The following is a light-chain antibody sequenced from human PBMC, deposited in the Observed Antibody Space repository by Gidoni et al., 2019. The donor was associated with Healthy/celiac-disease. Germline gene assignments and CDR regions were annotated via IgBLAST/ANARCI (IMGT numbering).Light chain of an antibody. Sequence: IQMTQSPSSLSASVGDRVTITCQASQDISNYLNWYQQKPGKATKLLIYDASNLETGVPSRFSGSGSGTDFTFTISSLQPEDIATYYCQQYDNLPPFGQGTKVEIK. CDR2: DAS. J-gene: IGKJ1*01. CDR3: QQYDNLPP. V-gene: IGKV1-33*01. CDR1: QDISNY.